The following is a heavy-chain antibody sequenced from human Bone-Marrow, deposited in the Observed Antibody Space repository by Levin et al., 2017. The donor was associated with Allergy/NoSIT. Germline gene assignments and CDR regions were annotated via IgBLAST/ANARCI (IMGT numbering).Heavy chain of an antibody. D-gene: IGHD1-1*01. CDR1: GFSFSSFA. Sequence: QAGGSLRLSCAASGFSFSSFAMTWVRQAPGKGLEWVAAITGPGEGTHYADSVKGRFTVSRDNSKNTLYLRMDSLRAEDTAIYYCAKRVIGGFWIDYWGQGTLVTVSS. J-gene: IGHJ4*02. CDR3: AKRVIGGFWIDY. CDR2: ITGPGEGT. V-gene: IGHV3-23*01.